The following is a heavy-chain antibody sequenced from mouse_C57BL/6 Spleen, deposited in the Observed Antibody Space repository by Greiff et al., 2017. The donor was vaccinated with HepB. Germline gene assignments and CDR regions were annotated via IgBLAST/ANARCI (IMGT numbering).Heavy chain of an antibody. D-gene: IGHD1-1*01. CDR1: GYTFTSYW. Sequence: QVQLQQPGAELVMPGASVKLSCKASGYTFTSYWMHWVKQRPGQGLEWIGEIDPSDSYTNYNQKFKGKSTLTVDKSSSTAYMQLSSLTSEDSAVYYCARRDIYYYGSSYSSYWYFDVWGTGTTVTVSS. CDR3: ARRDIYYYGSSYSSYWYFDV. J-gene: IGHJ1*03. CDR2: IDPSDSYT. V-gene: IGHV1-69*01.